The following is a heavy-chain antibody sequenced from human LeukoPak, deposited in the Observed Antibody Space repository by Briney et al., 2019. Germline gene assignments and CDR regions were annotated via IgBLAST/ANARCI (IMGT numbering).Heavy chain of an antibody. J-gene: IGHJ4*02. V-gene: IGHV3-15*01. CDR1: GFTFSNAY. Sequence: PGGSLRLSCAASGFTFSNAYMSWVRQAPGKGLEWVGRIKSNVDGGTTDYAEPVKGRFTISRDDSKNTLYLQMNSLKTEDTAVYYCTTGGPHYDGNPLDFWGQGTLVTVSS. D-gene: IGHD4-23*01. CDR3: TTGGPHYDGNPLDF. CDR2: IKSNVDGGTT.